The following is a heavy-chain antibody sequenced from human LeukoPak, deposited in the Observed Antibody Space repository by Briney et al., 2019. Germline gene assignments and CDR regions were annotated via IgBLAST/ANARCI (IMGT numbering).Heavy chain of an antibody. Sequence: GGSLRLSCAASGFTFSNYWMAWVRQAPGKGLEWVANIKQDGTEKYYVDSVKGRFTISRDNAENSLYLQMNSLRAEDTAVYYCTRDTGCPGGTCYSFYDYWGQGTLVTVSS. CDR1: GFTFSNYW. V-gene: IGHV3-7*01. CDR3: TRDTGCPGGTCYSFYDY. CDR2: IKQDGTEK. D-gene: IGHD2-15*01. J-gene: IGHJ4*02.